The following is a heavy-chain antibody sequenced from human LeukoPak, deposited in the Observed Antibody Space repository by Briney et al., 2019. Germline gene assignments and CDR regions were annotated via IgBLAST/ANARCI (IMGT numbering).Heavy chain of an antibody. V-gene: IGHV3-48*02. D-gene: IGHD5-12*01. CDR3: ARDRPNTGYDFDY. CDR1: GFTFSTYS. Sequence: KPGGSLRLSCKASGFTFSTYSMNWVRQAPGKRLEWVSYIRSSGSPRYYADSVKGRFTISRDNAKNSLYLQMNSLRDDDTAVYYCARDRPNTGYDFDYWGREPWSPSPQ. CDR2: IRSSGSPR. J-gene: IGHJ4*02.